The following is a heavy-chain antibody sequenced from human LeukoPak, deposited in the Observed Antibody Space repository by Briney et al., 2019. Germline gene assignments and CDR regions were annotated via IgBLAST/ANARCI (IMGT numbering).Heavy chain of an antibody. CDR3: AKDRLSNGDPAGY. D-gene: IGHD4-17*01. CDR2: ISANGGST. Sequence: PGGSLRLSCAASGFTFNNYAMSWVRQAPGKGLEWVSSISANGGSTYYADSVKGRFTISRDNSKNTLYLQLNSLRAEDTAIYYCAKDRLSNGDPAGYWGQGVLVTVSS. J-gene: IGHJ4*02. CDR1: GFTFNNYA. V-gene: IGHV3-23*01.